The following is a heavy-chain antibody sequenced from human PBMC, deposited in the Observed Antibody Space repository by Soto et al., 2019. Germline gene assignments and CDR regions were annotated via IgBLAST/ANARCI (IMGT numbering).Heavy chain of an antibody. J-gene: IGHJ3*02. V-gene: IGHV1-69*01. CDR2: IIPIFGTA. Sequence: QVQLVQSGAEVKKPGSSVKVSCKASGGTFSSYAISWVRQAPGQGLEWMGGIIPIFGTANYAQKFQGRVTITADESTSTAYMELSSLRSEDTAVYYCASLSGYCSGGSCYGGTDAFDIWGRGTMVTVSS. CDR1: GGTFSSYA. D-gene: IGHD2-15*01. CDR3: ASLSGYCSGGSCYGGTDAFDI.